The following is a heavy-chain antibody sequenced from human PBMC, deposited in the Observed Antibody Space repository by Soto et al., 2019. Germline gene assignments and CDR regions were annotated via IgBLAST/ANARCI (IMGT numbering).Heavy chain of an antibody. J-gene: IGHJ5*02. Sequence: ASVKVSCKASGYTFTSYGISWVRQAPGQGLEWMGWISAYNGNTNYAQKLQGRVTMTTDTSTSTAYMELRSLRSDDTAVYYCARGLAGSYSGVHNWFDPWGQGTLVTVSS. CDR3: ARGLAGSYSGVHNWFDP. D-gene: IGHD1-26*01. CDR2: ISAYNGNT. V-gene: IGHV1-18*04. CDR1: GYTFTSYG.